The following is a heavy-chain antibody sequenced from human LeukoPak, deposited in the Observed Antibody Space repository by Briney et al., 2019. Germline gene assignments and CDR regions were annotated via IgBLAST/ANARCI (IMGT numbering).Heavy chain of an antibody. J-gene: IGHJ4*02. CDR2: ISGSGGST. CDR3: AKFRLLWFGELLSELYYFDY. Sequence: GGSLRLSCAASGFTFSSYAMSWVRQAPGKGLEWVSAISGSGGSTYYADSVKGRFTISRDNSKNTLYLQMNSLRAEDTAVYYCAKFRLLWFGELLSELYYFDYWGQGTLVTVSS. CDR1: GFTFSSYA. D-gene: IGHD3-10*01. V-gene: IGHV3-23*01.